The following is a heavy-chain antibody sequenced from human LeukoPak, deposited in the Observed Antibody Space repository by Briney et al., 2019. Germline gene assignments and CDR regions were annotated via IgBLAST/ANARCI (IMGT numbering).Heavy chain of an antibody. V-gene: IGHV1-3*01. Sequence: ASVKVSCTASGYTFTIYAMHWVRQAPGQRLEWMGWINADNGNTKYSQRFQGRVTITRDTSASTAYMELSSLRSEDTAVYYCAGSAYFQHWGQGTLVTVSS. CDR1: GYTFTIYA. J-gene: IGHJ1*01. CDR2: INADNGNT. CDR3: AGSAYFQH.